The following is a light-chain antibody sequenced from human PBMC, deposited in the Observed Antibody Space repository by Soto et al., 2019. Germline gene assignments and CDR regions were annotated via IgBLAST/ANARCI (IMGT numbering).Light chain of an antibody. V-gene: IGKV3-15*01. CDR1: QSVSSN. Sequence: EIVMTQSLATLSVSPGERTTLSCRASQSVSSNLAGYQQKPGQAPRLLIYGASTRATGIPARFSGSGSGTEFTLTISSLQSEDFAIYYCQQYSNWPLTFGGGTKVEIK. CDR2: GAS. J-gene: IGKJ4*01. CDR3: QQYSNWPLT.